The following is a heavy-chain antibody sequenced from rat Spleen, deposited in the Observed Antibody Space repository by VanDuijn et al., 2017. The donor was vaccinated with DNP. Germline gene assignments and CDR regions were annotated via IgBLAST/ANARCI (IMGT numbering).Heavy chain of an antibody. Sequence: EVQLVESGGGLVQPGRSLKLSCAASGFTFSDYYMAWVRQAPKKGLEWVAAISSSGVSTYYRDSVKGRFTISRDNANHTLYLQMNSLRSEDTATYYCARSTTVVDAMDAWGQGTLVTVSS. V-gene: IGHV5-25*01. D-gene: IGHD1-1*01. J-gene: IGHJ4*01. CDR3: ARSTTVVDAMDA. CDR1: GFTFSDYY. CDR2: ISSSGVST.